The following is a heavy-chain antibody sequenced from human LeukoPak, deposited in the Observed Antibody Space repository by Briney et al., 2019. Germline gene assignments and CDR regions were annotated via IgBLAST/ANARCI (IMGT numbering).Heavy chain of an antibody. CDR2: IYYSGST. Sequence: PSETLSLTCTVSGGSMSSSSYYWGWIRQPPGKGLEWIGSIYYSGSTYYNPSLKSRVTISVDTSKNQFSLKLSSVTAADTAVYYCARGRRRQLVRDYYYMDVWGKGTTVNVSS. J-gene: IGHJ6*03. V-gene: IGHV4-39*07. CDR1: GGSMSSSSYY. D-gene: IGHD6-6*01. CDR3: ARGRRRQLVRDYYYMDV.